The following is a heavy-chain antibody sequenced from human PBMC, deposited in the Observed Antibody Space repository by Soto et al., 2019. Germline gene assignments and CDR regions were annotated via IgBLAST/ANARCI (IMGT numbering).Heavy chain of an antibody. CDR3: ARDLSSSWYYFDY. D-gene: IGHD6-13*01. J-gene: IGHJ4*02. Sequence: GGSLRLSCAASGFTFSSYAMHWVRQAPGKGLEWVAVISYDGSNKYYADSVKGRFTISRDNSKNTLYLQMNSLRAEDTAVYYCARDLSSSWYYFDYWGQGTLVTVSS. V-gene: IGHV3-30-3*01. CDR2: ISYDGSNK. CDR1: GFTFSSYA.